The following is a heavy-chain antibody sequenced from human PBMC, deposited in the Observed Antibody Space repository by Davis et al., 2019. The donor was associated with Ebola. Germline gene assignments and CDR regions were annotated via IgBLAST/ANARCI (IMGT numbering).Heavy chain of an antibody. CDR3: ARGLVFGVVTLYYYGMDV. Sequence: SETLSLTCAVSGDSISSSNWWSWVRQPPGKGLEWIGEISQSGSTNYNPSLKSRVTISVDTSKNQFSLKLSSVTAADTAVYYCARGLVFGVVTLYYYGMDVWGQGTTVTVSS. V-gene: IGHV4-4*02. J-gene: IGHJ6*02. CDR1: GDSISSSNW. D-gene: IGHD3-3*01. CDR2: ISQSGST.